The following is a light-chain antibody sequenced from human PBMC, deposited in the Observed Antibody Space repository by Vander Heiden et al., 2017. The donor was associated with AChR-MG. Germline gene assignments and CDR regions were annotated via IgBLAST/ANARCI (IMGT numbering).Light chain of an antibody. CDR2: EGN. CDR3: CSHTDSRTFV. Sequence: QSALTQPAYVSGSPGQSITISCTGASSEVGSDNIVSWIQQSPTKAPKVLIYEGNKRPSGVSNRFSGSKSGNTASLTISGLQAEDEADYYCCSHTDSRTFVFGGGTKVTVL. CDR1: SSEVGSDNI. V-gene: IGLV2-23*03. J-gene: IGLJ2*01.